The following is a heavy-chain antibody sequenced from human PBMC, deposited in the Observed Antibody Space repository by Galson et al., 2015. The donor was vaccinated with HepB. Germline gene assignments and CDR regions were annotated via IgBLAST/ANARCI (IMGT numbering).Heavy chain of an antibody. CDR2: ISYDGSNE. V-gene: IGHV3-30*04. CDR3: ARDKDDAMDV. CDR1: GFTFSTHA. Sequence: SLRLSCAASGFTFSTHAMHWVRQAPGKGLEWVAVISYDGSNENYPDAVKGRFTISRDNSKNTLYLQMNSLRTEDTAVYYCARDKDDAMDVWGQGTTVTVSS. D-gene: IGHD2-15*01. J-gene: IGHJ6*02.